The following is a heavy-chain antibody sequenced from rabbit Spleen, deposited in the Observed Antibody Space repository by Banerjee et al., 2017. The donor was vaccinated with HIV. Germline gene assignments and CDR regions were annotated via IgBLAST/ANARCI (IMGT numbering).Heavy chain of an antibody. Sequence: SLEQAGGHIVKPVAYLIRTSNASGFSFNHGNDKSWARHAPGKGLEWIACVYAGSSGSTYSATWAKGRFTISKTSSTTVTLQMTSLTAADTATYFCARDAGTSFSTYGMDLWGPGTLVTVS. D-gene: IGHD8-1*01. V-gene: IGHV1S40*01. J-gene: IGHJ6*01. CDR2: VYAGSSGST. CDR1: GFSFNHGND. CDR3: ARDAGTSFSTYGMDL.